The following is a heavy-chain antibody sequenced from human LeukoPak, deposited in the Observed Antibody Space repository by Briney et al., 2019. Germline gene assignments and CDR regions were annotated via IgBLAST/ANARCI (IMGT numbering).Heavy chain of an antibody. CDR2: IYYSGST. D-gene: IGHD3-10*01. CDR3: GRDRQYYGSGSYSGGFDC. V-gene: IGHV4-59*01. Sequence: SETLSLTCTVSGGSISSCYWSWIRQSPGKGLEWIGYIYYSGSTNYNPSLRSRVTISVDTSKNQFSLKLRSVTAADTAVYYCGRDRQYYGSGSYSGGFDCWGQGTLVTVSS. J-gene: IGHJ4*02. CDR1: GGSISSCY.